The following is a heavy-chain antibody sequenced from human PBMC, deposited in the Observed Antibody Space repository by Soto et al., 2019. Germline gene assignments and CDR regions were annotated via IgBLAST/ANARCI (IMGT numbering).Heavy chain of an antibody. D-gene: IGHD6-13*01. CDR1: GYTFTTYY. J-gene: IGHJ6*02. V-gene: IGHV1-46*01. CDR2: INPSSGTT. CDR3: ARGGSSWYYYGMDV. Sequence: ASVKVSCKASGYTFTTYYMHWVRQAPGQGLEWMGIINPSSGTTSYPQKFQGRVTMTRDTSISTAYMELSRLRSDDTAVYYCARGGSSWYYYGMDVWGQGTTVTVSS.